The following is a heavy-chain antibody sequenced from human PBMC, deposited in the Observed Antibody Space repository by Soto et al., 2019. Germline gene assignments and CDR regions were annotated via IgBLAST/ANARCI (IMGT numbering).Heavy chain of an antibody. V-gene: IGHV4-30-2*01. CDR1: GGSISRGGYS. J-gene: IGHJ4*02. CDR2: IYHGGST. D-gene: IGHD3-22*01. Sequence: SETLSLTCAVCGGSISRGGYSWSWIRQPPGEGVEWIGYIYHGGSTYYNPSLKSRATISVDRSKNQFSLKLSSVTAADTAVYYCVRSCSYRLFNYWGQGTLVTVSS. CDR3: VRSCSYRLFNY.